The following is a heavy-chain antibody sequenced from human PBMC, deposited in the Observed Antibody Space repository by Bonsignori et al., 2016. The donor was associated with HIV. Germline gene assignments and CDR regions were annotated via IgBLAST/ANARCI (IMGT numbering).Heavy chain of an antibody. V-gene: IGHV1-2*02. CDR2: INPKSGDT. Sequence: WVRQAPGQGLEWLGWINPKSGDTSAAQKFQGRVTMTRGTSISTAYMELSRLISDDTAVYFCAREGLTMTAGDWGQGTPVTVSS. CDR3: AREGLTMTAGD. D-gene: IGHD3-22*01. J-gene: IGHJ4*02.